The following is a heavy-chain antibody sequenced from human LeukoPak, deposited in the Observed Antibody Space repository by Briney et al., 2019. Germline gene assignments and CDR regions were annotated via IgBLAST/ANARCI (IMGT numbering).Heavy chain of an antibody. D-gene: IGHD1-26*01. CDR3: ARYTSNVVGKRHYFDY. J-gene: IGHJ4*02. CDR1: GFTFSSYG. CDR2: ISGSGGST. Sequence: PGGTLRLSCAASGFTFSSYGMSWVRQAPGKGLEWVSAISGSGGSTYYADSVKGRFTISRDNAKNSLYLQMNSLRAEDTAVYYCARYTSNVVGKRHYFDYWGQGTLVTVSS. V-gene: IGHV3-23*01.